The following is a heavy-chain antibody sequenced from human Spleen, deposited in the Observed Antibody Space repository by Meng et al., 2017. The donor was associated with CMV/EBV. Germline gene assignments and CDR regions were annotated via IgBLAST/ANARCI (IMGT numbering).Heavy chain of an antibody. J-gene: IGHJ4*02. V-gene: IGHV4-34*01. CDR2: VNHSGST. Sequence: VHGWSFSGYYWSWIRQPPGKGREGTGEVNHSGSTNYNPSLKSRVTISVDTSKNQFSLKLSSVTAAETAVYYCARGGRTGTTFPFDYWGQGTLVTVSS. CDR3: ARGGRTGTTFPFDY. CDR1: GWSFSGYY. D-gene: IGHD1-1*01.